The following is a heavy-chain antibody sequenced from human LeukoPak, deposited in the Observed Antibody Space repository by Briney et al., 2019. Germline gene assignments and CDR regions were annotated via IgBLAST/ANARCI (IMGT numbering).Heavy chain of an antibody. CDR1: GITLSNYG. V-gene: IGHV3-23*01. D-gene: IGHD3-22*01. Sequence: GGSLRLSCAVSGITLSNYGMSWVRQAPGKGLEWVAGISDSGGRTNYADSVKGRFTISRDNPKNTLYLQLNSLRAEDTAVYFCAKRGVVIRVILVGFHREAYYFDSWGQGALVTVCS. J-gene: IGHJ4*02. CDR2: ISDSGGRT. CDR3: AKRGVVIRVILVGFHREAYYFDS.